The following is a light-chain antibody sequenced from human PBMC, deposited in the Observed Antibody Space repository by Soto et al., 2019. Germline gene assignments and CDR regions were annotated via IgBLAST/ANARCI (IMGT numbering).Light chain of an antibody. CDR2: KXS. J-gene: IGKJ1*01. CDR3: MQGTHWPPT. CDR1: QSLVFSDGNTY. V-gene: IGKV2-30*01. Sequence: VVMTQSPLSLPVTVGQPASITXRSSQSLVFSDGNTYLDWXQQRPGXPPRXXXYKXSNRDSGVPDRLSGSGSGTDFTLKISRVEAEDVGVYYCMQGTHWPPTFGQGTKVDIK.